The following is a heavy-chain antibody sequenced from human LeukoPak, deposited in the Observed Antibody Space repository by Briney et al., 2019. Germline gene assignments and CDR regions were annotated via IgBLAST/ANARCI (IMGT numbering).Heavy chain of an antibody. CDR1: GFIFTSNR. CDR3: ARDMDSSSHYFDY. CDR2: IKHDGSEQ. J-gene: IGHJ4*02. D-gene: IGHD6-6*01. V-gene: IGHV3-7*01. Sequence: PGGSLRLSCAASGFIFTSNRMNWVRQAPGKGLEWVANIKHDGSEQIYVDSVKGRFTISRDNAKDSVYLQMNSLRAEDTAVYYCARDMDSSSHYFDYWGQGALVTVSS.